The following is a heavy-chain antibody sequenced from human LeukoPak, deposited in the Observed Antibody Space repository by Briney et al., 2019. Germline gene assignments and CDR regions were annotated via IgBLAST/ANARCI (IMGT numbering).Heavy chain of an antibody. V-gene: IGHV3-48*01. CDR1: GFTFSSYS. J-gene: IGHJ4*02. D-gene: IGHD3-16*02. CDR3: ARGEANYDYVWGSYRPQYIDY. CDR2: ISSSSSTI. Sequence: GGSLRLSCAASGFTFSSYSMNWVRQAPGKGLEWVSYISSSSSTIYYADSVKGRFTISRDNAKNSLYLQMNSLRAEDTAVYYCARGEANYDYVWGSYRPQYIDYWGQGTLVTVSS.